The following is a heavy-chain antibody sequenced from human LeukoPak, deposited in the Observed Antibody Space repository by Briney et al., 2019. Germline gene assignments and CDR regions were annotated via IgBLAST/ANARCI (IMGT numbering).Heavy chain of an antibody. CDR2: ISSSSSYI. CDR3: ARPLGVTGYCSSTSCYIDY. CDR1: GFTFSSYS. J-gene: IGHJ4*02. V-gene: IGHV3-21*01. D-gene: IGHD2-2*02. Sequence: KPGGSLRLSCAASGFTFSSYSMNWVRQAPGKGLEWVSSISSSSSYIYYADSVKGRFTISRDNAKNSLYLQMNSLRAEDTAVYYCARPLGVTGYCSSTSCYIDYWGQGTLVTVSS.